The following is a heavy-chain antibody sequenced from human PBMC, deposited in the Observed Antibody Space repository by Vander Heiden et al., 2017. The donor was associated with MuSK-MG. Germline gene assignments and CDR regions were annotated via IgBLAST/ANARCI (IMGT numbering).Heavy chain of an antibody. V-gene: IGHV3-23*01. J-gene: IGHJ4*02. CDR3: AKEVAAVGRPTFDY. CDR1: GFPFSSYA. D-gene: IGHD6-13*01. CDR2: IRDSGATT. Sequence: EVQLLESGGGLVQPGGSLRLSCAASGFPFSSYAISWVRQAPGTGLEWVAGIRDSGATTYYVDSVKGRFTISRDNSRNTLYLQMNGLRPEDSAVYYCAKEVAAVGRPTFDYWGQGTLVTVSS.